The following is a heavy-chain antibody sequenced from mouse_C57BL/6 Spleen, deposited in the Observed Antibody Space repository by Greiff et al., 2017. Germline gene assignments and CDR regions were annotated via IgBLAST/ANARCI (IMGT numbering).Heavy chain of an antibody. CDR2: IVPSDSYT. V-gene: IGHV1-69*01. J-gene: IGHJ2*01. CDR1: GYTFTSYW. Sequence: VQLQQPGAELVMPGASVKLSCKASGYTFTSYWMHWVKQRPGQGLEWIGEIVPSDSYTNYNQKFKGKSTMTVDTSSSTAYMQLSSLTSEDSAVYYCARGDYYAYWGQGTTLTVAS. D-gene: IGHD1-1*01. CDR3: ARGDYYAY.